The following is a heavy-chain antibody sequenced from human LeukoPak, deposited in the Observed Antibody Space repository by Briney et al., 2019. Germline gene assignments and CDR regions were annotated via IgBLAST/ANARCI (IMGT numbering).Heavy chain of an antibody. D-gene: IGHD3-9*01. CDR1: GDYITTTNYY. CDR2: VFYSGTT. CDR3: ARRSRLYKHETTGYHDS. J-gene: IGHJ4*02. Sequence: ETLSLTCNVSGDYITTTNYYWAWIRQPPGKGLEWVASVFYSGTTYYNPSLKSRVVISMDTSKKQISLTPSSVTATDTAIYYCARRSRLYKHETTGYHDSWGQGTLVTVSS. V-gene: IGHV4-39*01.